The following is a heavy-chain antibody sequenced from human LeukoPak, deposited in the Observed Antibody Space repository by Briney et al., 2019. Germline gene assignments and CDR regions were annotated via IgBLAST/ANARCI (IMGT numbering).Heavy chain of an antibody. CDR2: IHPADSDT. J-gene: IGHJ4*02. CDR1: GYSFTNYW. Sequence: GESLKISCKGSGYSFTNYWIGWVRQMPGKGLELMGIIHPADSDTRYCPSFQGQVTISADKSINTAYLQWSSLKASATAMYYCTRSVVWGGGMDYWGQGTLVTVSS. V-gene: IGHV5-51*01. D-gene: IGHD2-15*01. CDR3: TRSVVWGGGMDY.